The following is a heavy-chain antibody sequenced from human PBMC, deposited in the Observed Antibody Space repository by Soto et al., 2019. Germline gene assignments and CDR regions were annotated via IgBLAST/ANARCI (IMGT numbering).Heavy chain of an antibody. J-gene: IGHJ4*02. D-gene: IGHD3-10*01. CDR3: ANDLGYDGSGIEI. CDR2: TSGSGDTT. CDR1: EFTFSNYG. Sequence: EMQLLESGGGLLQPGGSLRLSCAVSEFTFSNYGMSWVRQAPGKGLEWVAATSGSGDTTYYADSVKGRFTISRDNSKNTLYVQINSLRADDTAVYYCANDLGYDGSGIEIWGQGTLVTVS. V-gene: IGHV3-23*01.